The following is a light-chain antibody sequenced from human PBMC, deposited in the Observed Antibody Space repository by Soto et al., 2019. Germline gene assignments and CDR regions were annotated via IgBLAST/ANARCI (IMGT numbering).Light chain of an antibody. Sequence: DIQMTQSPSSVSASVGDRVTITCRASQDISSWLAWFQQKPGKAPKLLIDAASRLQSGVPSRFSGSGSGTDFTLTISSLQPDDFANYYCQQANSFPYTFGQGTKLEIK. J-gene: IGKJ2*01. CDR2: AAS. CDR3: QQANSFPYT. V-gene: IGKV1-12*01. CDR1: QDISSW.